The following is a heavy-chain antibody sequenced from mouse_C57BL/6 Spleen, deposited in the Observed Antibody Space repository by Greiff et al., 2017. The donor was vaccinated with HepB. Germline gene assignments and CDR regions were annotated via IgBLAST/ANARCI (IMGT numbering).Heavy chain of an antibody. D-gene: IGHD1-1*01. Sequence: QVQLQQPGAELVMPGASVKLSCKASGYTFTSYWMHWVKQRPGQGLEWIGEIDPSDSYTNYNQKFKGKSTLTVDKSSSTAYMQLSSLTSEDSAVYYCARYYGSSHYAMDYWGQGTSVTVSS. CDR2: IDPSDSYT. CDR3: ARYYGSSHYAMDY. CDR1: GYTFTSYW. J-gene: IGHJ4*01. V-gene: IGHV1-69*01.